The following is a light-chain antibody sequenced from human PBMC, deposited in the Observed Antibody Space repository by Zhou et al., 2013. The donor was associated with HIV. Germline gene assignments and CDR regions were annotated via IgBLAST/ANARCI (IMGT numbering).Light chain of an antibody. V-gene: IGKV3-11*01. Sequence: EIVLTQSPATLSLSPGERATLSCTASQSVSRYLAWYQHKPGQIPRLLIYDASNRASGIPARFSGSGSGTDFTLTISSPEPEDFAVYYCQQRSNWLTFGGGTKVEIK. CDR3: QQRSNWLT. CDR1: QSVSRY. J-gene: IGKJ4*01. CDR2: DAS.